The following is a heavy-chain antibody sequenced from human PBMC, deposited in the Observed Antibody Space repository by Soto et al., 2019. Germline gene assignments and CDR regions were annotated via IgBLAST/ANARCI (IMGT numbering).Heavy chain of an antibody. CDR2: ISGSGGST. CDR3: AKGYYGSGSYYNSPSYYYGMDV. D-gene: IGHD3-10*01. CDR1: GFTFSSYA. V-gene: IGHV3-23*01. J-gene: IGHJ6*02. Sequence: PGGSLRLSCAASGFTFSSYAMSWVRQAPGKGLEWVSAISGSGGSTCYADSVKGRFTISRDNSKNTLYLQMNSLRAEDTAVYYCAKGYYGSGSYYNSPSYYYGMDVWGQGTTVTVSS.